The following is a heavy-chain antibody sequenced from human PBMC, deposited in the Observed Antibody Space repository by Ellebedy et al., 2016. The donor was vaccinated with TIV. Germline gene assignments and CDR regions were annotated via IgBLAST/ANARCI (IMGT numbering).Heavy chain of an antibody. Sequence: SETLSLTXSVSGISISSHYWSWIRQPAGKGLEWIGRVYHSGSTNYNPSLMSRVTMSADTSKNQFSLKVTSVTAADTAVYYCARDGEGDEGFDYWGRGALVIVSS. CDR1: GISISSHY. V-gene: IGHV4-4*07. D-gene: IGHD3-10*01. J-gene: IGHJ4*02. CDR2: VYHSGST. CDR3: ARDGEGDEGFDY.